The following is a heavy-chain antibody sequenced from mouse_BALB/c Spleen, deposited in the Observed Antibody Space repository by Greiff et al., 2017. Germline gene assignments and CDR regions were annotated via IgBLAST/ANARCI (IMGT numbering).Heavy chain of an antibody. J-gene: IGHJ4*01. V-gene: IGHV5-17*02. CDR3: ARGDAMDY. CDR2: ISSGSSTI. CDR1: GFTFSSFG. Sequence: EVHLVESGGGLVQPGGSRKLSCAASGFTFSSFGMHWVRQAPEKGLEWVAYISSGSSTIYYADTVKGRFTISRDNPKNTLFLQMTSLRSEDTAMYYCARGDAMDYWGQGTSVTVSS.